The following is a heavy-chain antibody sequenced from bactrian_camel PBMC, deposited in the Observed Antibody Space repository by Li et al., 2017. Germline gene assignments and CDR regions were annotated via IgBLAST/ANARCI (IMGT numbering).Heavy chain of an antibody. J-gene: IGHJ4*01. CDR1: GATYGTHC. Sequence: HVQLVESGGGSVQTGGSLRLSCAASGATYGTHCMAWFRQVPGKERKGVAGIEHDGNTTYADSVKGRFTISRDSIKNTLYLQMNNLKPEDTANYFCAYLYRCSLVAGLTNWAYYGHETQVTVS. V-gene: IGHV3S53*01. D-gene: IGHD2*01. CDR2: IEHDGNT.